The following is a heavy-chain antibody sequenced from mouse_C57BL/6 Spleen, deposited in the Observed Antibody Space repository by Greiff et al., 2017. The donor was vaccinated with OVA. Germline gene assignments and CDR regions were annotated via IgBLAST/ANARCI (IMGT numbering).Heavy chain of an antibody. CDR1: GYTFTSYW. CDR2: INPSNGGT. Sequence: QVQLQQPGTELVKPGASVKLSCKASGYTFTSYWMHWVKQRPGQGLEWIGNINPSNGGTNYNEKFKSKATLTVDKSSSTAYMQLSSLTSEDSAVDYCARSRGITTDYFDYWGQGTTLTVSS. CDR3: ARSRGITTDYFDY. V-gene: IGHV1-53*01. J-gene: IGHJ2*01. D-gene: IGHD1-1*01.